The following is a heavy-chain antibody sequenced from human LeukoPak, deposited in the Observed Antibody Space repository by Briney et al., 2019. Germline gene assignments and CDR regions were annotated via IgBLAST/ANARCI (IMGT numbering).Heavy chain of an antibody. CDR2: ITGDNGNT. V-gene: IGHV1-18*01. CDR1: GYTFTSYG. CDR3: ARRETYGMDV. J-gene: IGHJ6*02. Sequence: GASVKVSCKASGYTFTSYGISWVRQAPGQGLEWMGWITGDNGNTNYALNLQGRVTMTTDTSTSTAYMELRSLGSDDTAVYYCARRETYGMDVWGRGTTVTVSS.